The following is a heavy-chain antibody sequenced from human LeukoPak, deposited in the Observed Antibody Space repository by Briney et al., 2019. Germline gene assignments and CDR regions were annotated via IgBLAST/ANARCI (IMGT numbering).Heavy chain of an antibody. Sequence: GGSLRLSCAASGFTFSSYEMNWVRQARGKGLEWVSYISSSVSTIYYADSVKGRFTISRDNAKNSLYLQLNSLRAEDTAVYYCAREGASKGYFDYWGQGTLVTVSS. D-gene: IGHD1-26*01. CDR3: AREGASKGYFDY. V-gene: IGHV3-48*03. CDR1: GFTFSSYE. CDR2: ISSSVSTI. J-gene: IGHJ4*02.